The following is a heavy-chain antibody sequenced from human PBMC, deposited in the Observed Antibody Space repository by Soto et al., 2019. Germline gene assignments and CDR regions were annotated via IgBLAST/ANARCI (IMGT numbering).Heavy chain of an antibody. D-gene: IGHD3-10*01. Sequence: GESLKTSCKGSGYSFAGYWITWVRQKPGKGLEWMGRIDPSDSQTYYSPSFRGHVTISATKSITTVFLQWSSLRASDTAMYYCARSRSGAVADSFDFWGQGTLVTVSS. CDR2: IDPSDSQT. CDR1: GYSFAGYW. J-gene: IGHJ4*02. CDR3: ARSRSGAVADSFDF. V-gene: IGHV5-10-1*01.